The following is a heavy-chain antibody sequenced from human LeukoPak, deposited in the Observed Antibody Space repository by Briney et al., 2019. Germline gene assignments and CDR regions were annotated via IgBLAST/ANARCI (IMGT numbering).Heavy chain of an antibody. V-gene: IGHV5-51*01. Sequence: GESLKISCKGSGYSFTSYWIGWVRQMPGKGLEWMGIIYPGDSDTRYSPSFQGQVTISADKSISTAYLQWSSLKASDTAMYYCARQLAYCGGDCYSNYYYYGMDVWGQGTTVTVSS. D-gene: IGHD2-21*02. CDR1: GYSFTSYW. CDR2: IYPGDSDT. CDR3: ARQLAYCGGDCYSNYYYYGMDV. J-gene: IGHJ6*02.